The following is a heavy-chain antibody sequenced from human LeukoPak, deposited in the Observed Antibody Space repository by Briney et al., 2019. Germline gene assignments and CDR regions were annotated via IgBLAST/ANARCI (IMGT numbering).Heavy chain of an antibody. CDR2: IIPIFGTA. CDR1: GGTFSSYA. V-gene: IGHV1-69*13. CDR3: ASRDETYYYDSSGYFLVY. Sequence: SVKVSCKASGGTFSSYAISWVRQAPGQGLEWMGGIIPIFGTANYAQKFQGRVTITADESTSTAYMELSSLRSEDTAVYYCASRDETYYYDSSGYFLVYWGQGTLVTVSS. D-gene: IGHD3-22*01. J-gene: IGHJ4*02.